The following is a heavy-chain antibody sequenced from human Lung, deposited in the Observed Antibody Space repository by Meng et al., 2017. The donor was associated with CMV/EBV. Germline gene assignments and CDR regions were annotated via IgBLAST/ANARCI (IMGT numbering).Heavy chain of an antibody. D-gene: IGHD2-2*01. CDR2: ISYDGSNK. J-gene: IGHJ4*02. V-gene: IGHV3-30-3*01. CDR1: GFTFSSYA. Sequence: GWLVEYGGGVVQPGRSLRLSCAASGFTFSSYAMHWVRQAPGKGLEWVAVISYDGSNKYYADSVKGRFTISRDNSKNTLYLQMNSLRAEDTAVYYCARDQMEGVVVPAAMGYWGQGTLVTVSS. CDR3: ARDQMEGVVVPAAMGY.